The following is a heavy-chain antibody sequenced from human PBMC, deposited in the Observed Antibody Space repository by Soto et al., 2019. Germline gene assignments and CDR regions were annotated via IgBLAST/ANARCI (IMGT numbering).Heavy chain of an antibody. D-gene: IGHD5-12*01. CDR3: ARGRGLWRGYSGYDFDY. V-gene: IGHV4-39*01. CDR1: GGSISRDSYY. CDR2: ISYSGST. J-gene: IGHJ4*02. Sequence: SETLSLTCTVSGGSISRDSYYLGWIRQSPEKGLEWIASISYSGSTYYNPTLKSRLIISVDTSKSQFSLKLSSVTAADTAVYYCARGRGLWRGYSGYDFDYWGQGALVT.